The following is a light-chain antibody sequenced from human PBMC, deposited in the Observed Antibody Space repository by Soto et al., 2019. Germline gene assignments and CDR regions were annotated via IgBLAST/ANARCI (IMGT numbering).Light chain of an antibody. CDR2: GAS. Sequence: EIVVTQSPGTLSFSPGERATLSCRASQSVSSSYLAWYQQKPGQAPRLLIYGASSRATGIPDRFSGSGSGTDFTLTVSRLEPEDFAVYYCQQYGSSPPWPFGQGTKVDIK. CDR3: QQYGSSPPWP. J-gene: IGKJ1*01. V-gene: IGKV3-20*01. CDR1: QSVSSSY.